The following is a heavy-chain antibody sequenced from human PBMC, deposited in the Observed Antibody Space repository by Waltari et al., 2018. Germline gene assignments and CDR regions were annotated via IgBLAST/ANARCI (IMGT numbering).Heavy chain of an antibody. D-gene: IGHD3-10*01. CDR3: AKPEFDLYYYYGMDV. CDR1: GGTFSSYA. CDR2: TIPIFGTA. V-gene: IGHV1-69*01. J-gene: IGHJ6*02. Sequence: QVQLVQSGAEVKTPGSSVKVSCKASGGTFSSYAISWVRQAPGQGLEWMGGTIPIFGTANYEQKFQGRVTITADESTSTAYMELSSLRSEDTAVYYCAKPEFDLYYYYGMDVWGQGTTVTVSS.